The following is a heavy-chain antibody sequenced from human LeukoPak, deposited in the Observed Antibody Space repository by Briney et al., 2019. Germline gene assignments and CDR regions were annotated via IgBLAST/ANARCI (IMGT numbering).Heavy chain of an antibody. CDR3: ASGWQLVRGWFDP. CDR2: INHSGST. V-gene: IGHV4-34*01. J-gene: IGHJ5*02. D-gene: IGHD6-6*01. CDR1: GGSFSGYY. Sequence: ASETLSLTCAVYGGSFSGYYWSWIRQPPGKGLEWIGGINHSGSTNYNPSLKSRVTISVDTSKNQFSLKLSSVTAADTAVYYCASGWQLVRGWFDPWGQGTLVTVSS.